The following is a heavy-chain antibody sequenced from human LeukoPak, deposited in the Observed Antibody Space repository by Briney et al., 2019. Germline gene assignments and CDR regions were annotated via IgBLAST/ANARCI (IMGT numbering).Heavy chain of an antibody. CDR2: IYSGGST. CDR1: GFTVSSNY. V-gene: IGHV3-66*02. J-gene: IGHJ3*02. CDR3: ARENWSFWSGYYTLDAFDI. Sequence: QPGGSLRLSCAASGFTVSSNYTRWVRQAPGKGLEWVSVIYSGGSTYYADSVKGRFTISRDNSNNTLYLQMNSLRAEDTAVYYCARENWSFWSGYYTLDAFDIWGQGTMVTVSS. D-gene: IGHD3-3*01.